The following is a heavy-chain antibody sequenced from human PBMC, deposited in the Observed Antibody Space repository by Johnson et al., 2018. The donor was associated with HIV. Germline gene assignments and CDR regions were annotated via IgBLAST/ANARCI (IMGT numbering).Heavy chain of an antibody. CDR1: GFTFSDYY. V-gene: IGHV3-7*05. J-gene: IGHJ3*02. CDR2: IKQDGSEN. D-gene: IGHD4-23*01. Sequence: VQLVESGGGLVKPGGSLRLSCAASGFTFSDYYMSWVRQAPGKGLEWVANIKQDGSENYYVDSVKGRFTISRANDTNSLYLQRNSRRAEDKAVYYCTTDRPGGYDGGNWTDDAFDIWGQGTMVTVSS. CDR3: TTDRPGGYDGGNWTDDAFDI.